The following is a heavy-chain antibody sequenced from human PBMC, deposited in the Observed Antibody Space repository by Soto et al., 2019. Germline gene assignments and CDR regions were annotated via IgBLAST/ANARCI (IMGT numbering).Heavy chain of an antibody. CDR3: ARGDCSGGSCYSVDI. Sequence: SETLCLTCTVSGGSIGGGDDCWSWIRQPPGEGLEWIGEIYHSGSTNYNPSLKSRVTISVDKSKNQFSLKLSSVTAADTAVYYCARGDCSGGSCYSVDIWGQGTMVTVSS. J-gene: IGHJ3*02. V-gene: IGHV4-61*08. D-gene: IGHD2-15*01. CDR2: IYHSGST. CDR1: GGSIGGGDDC.